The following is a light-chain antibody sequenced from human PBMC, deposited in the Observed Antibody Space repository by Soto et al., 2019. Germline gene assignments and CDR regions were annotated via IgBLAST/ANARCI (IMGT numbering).Light chain of an antibody. J-gene: IGKJ4*01. CDR3: QQRAHWPPGPLT. CDR2: DAS. CDR1: QSVSSY. Sequence: EIVLTQSPATLSLSPGERATLSCRASQSVSSYLAWYQHKPGQAPRLLIYDASNSATGIPARFSGSGSGTDFSLTIWSLEPEDFAVYYCQQRAHWPPGPLTFGGGTKVEIK. V-gene: IGKV3-11*01.